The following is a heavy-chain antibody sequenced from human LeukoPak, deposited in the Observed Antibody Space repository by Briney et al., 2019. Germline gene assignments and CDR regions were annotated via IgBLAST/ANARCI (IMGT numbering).Heavy chain of an antibody. V-gene: IGHV7-4-1*02. CDR1: GYTFSDYT. CDR2: INTNTGGP. D-gene: IGHD2-8*02. Sequence: GASVKVACKTSGYTFSDYTINWVRQAPGQGLEWMGWINTNTGGPAYARDFRGRFVLSVDTSVNTAYLQISSLKAEDTAVYYCASKIAWWALDIWGQGTMVTVSS. CDR3: ASKIAWWALDI. J-gene: IGHJ3*02.